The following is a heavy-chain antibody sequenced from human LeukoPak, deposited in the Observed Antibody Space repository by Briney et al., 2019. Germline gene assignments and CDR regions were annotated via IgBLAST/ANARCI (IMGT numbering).Heavy chain of an antibody. D-gene: IGHD3-10*01. CDR3: ARLAMVRGVSYLYYYYYMDV. CDR2: IYYSGST. Sequence: PSQTLSLTCTVSGGSISSGSYYWSWIRQPAGKGLEWIGSIYYSGSTNYNPSLKSRVTISVDTSKNQFSLKLSSVTAADTAVYYCARLAMVRGVSYLYYYYYMDVWGKGTTVTISS. V-gene: IGHV4-61*02. J-gene: IGHJ6*03. CDR1: GGSISSGSYY.